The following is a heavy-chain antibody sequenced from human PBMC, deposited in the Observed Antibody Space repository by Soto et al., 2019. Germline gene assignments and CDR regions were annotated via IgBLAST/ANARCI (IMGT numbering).Heavy chain of an antibody. V-gene: IGHV4-59*01. Sequence: PSETLSLTCTVSGGSISSYYWSWIRQPPGKGLEWIGYIYYSGSSNYNPSLKSRVTISVDTSKNQFSLKLSSVTAADTAVYYCARGRSGYRFEPWGQGTLVTVSS. CDR3: ARGRSGYRFEP. CDR1: GGSISSYY. CDR2: IYYSGSS. J-gene: IGHJ5*02. D-gene: IGHD5-12*01.